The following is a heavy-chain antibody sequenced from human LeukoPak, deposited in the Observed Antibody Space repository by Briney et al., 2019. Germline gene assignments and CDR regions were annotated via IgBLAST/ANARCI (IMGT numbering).Heavy chain of an antibody. Sequence: ASVKVSRKASGYTFTGYYMHWVRQAPGQGLEWMGWINPNSGGTNYAQKFQGRVTMTRDTSISTAYMELSRLRSDDTAVYYRARGYELAVAGTVGYWGQGTLVTVSS. CDR3: ARGYELAVAGTVGY. D-gene: IGHD6-19*01. CDR2: INPNSGGT. V-gene: IGHV1-2*02. J-gene: IGHJ4*02. CDR1: GYTFTGYY.